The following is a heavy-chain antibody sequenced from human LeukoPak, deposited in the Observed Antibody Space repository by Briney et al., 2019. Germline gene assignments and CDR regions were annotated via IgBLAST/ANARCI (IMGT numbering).Heavy chain of an antibody. CDR1: GYTFTSYY. J-gene: IGHJ6*02. D-gene: IGHD3-3*01. CDR2: INPSGGST. CDR3: ARGVNYDFWSGYYRYYYYGMDV. V-gene: IGHV1-46*01. Sequence: GASVKVSCKASGYTFTSYYMHWVRQAPGQGLEWMGIINPSGGSTSYAQKFQGRVTMTRDTSTSTVYMELSSLRSEDTAVYYCARGVNYDFWSGYYRYYYYGMDVWGQGTTVTVSS.